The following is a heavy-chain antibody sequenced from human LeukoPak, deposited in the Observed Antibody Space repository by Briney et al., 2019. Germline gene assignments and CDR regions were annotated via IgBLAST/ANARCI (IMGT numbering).Heavy chain of an antibody. D-gene: IGHD3-10*01. CDR3: AREEGITMIRD. J-gene: IGHJ4*02. CDR1: GGSISSGSYY. Sequence: SETLSLTCTVSGGSISSGSYYWSWIRQPAGKGLEWIGRIYTSGSTNYNPSLKSRVNISVDTSKNQFSLKLNSVTAADTAVYYCAREEGITMIRDWGQGTLVTVSS. V-gene: IGHV4-61*02. CDR2: IYTSGST.